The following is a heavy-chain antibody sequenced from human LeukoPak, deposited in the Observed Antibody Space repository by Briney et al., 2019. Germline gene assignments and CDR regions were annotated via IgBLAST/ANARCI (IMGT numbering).Heavy chain of an antibody. Sequence: ASVKASCKASGYTFTSYGINWVRQAPGQGLEWMGWISAYNGNTNYAQKVQGRVTMTTDTSTSTAYMELRSLRSDDTAVYYCAKAHYSVAAAGMSDDWGQGTLVTVSS. CDR2: ISAYNGNT. V-gene: IGHV1-18*01. D-gene: IGHD6-13*01. CDR3: AKAHYSVAAAGMSDD. CDR1: GYTFTSYG. J-gene: IGHJ4*02.